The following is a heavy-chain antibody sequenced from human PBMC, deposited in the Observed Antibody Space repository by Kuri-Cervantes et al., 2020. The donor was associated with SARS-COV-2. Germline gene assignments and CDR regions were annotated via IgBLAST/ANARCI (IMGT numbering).Heavy chain of an antibody. CDR2: IYYIGST. CDR3: ARVEGSSWNNYYYGMDV. V-gene: IGHV4-59*08. D-gene: IGHD6-13*01. Sequence: ESLKISCTVSGASISSDYWSWIRQSPGKGLEWIGYIYYIGSTNYNPSLKSRVTISVDRSKNQFSLKLSSVTAADTAVYYCARVEGSSWNNYYYGMDVWGQGTTVTVSS. CDR1: GASISSDY. J-gene: IGHJ6*02.